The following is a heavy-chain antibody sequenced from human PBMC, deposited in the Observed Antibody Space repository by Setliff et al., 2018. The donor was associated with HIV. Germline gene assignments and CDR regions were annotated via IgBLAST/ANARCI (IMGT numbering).Heavy chain of an antibody. V-gene: IGHV4-39*01. Sequence: SETLSLTCSVSGVSINRTDHYWGWIRQSPGKRLEWIGSVSQSGSTYYNPSHKSRITISVDRSKNLFSLKLISVTAADQGVYYCARVPVAGVNWFDPWGLGTLVTVSS. J-gene: IGHJ5*02. CDR1: GVSINRTDHY. CDR2: VSQSGST. CDR3: ARVPVAGVNWFDP. D-gene: IGHD2-21*01.